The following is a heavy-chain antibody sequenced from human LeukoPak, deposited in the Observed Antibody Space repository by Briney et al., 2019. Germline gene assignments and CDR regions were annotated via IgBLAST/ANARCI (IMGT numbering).Heavy chain of an antibody. Sequence: GASVKVSCKASGYTFTSYYMHWVRQAPGQGLEWMGIINPSGGSTSYAQKFQGRVTMTRDMSTSTVYMELSSLRSEDTAVYYCARGHGLTGTTDWFDPWGQGTLVTVSS. CDR1: GYTFTSYY. V-gene: IGHV1-46*01. CDR2: INPSGGST. D-gene: IGHD1-7*01. J-gene: IGHJ5*02. CDR3: ARGHGLTGTTDWFDP.